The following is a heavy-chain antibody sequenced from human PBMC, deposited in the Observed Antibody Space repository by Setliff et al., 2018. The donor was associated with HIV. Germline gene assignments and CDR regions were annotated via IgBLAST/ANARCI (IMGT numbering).Heavy chain of an antibody. CDR3: ARDDKWAFDY. D-gene: IGHD1-26*01. V-gene: IGHV3-48*01. J-gene: IGHJ4*02. Sequence: GGSLRLSCAVSGFNANPYTMAWVRQAPGRGLEWLSSLRGDGIISYADSVKGRFTISGDSAKNSLFLQMNSLRGEDTAVYFCARDDKWAFDYWGQGTQVTVSS. CDR2: LRGDGII. CDR1: GFNANPYT.